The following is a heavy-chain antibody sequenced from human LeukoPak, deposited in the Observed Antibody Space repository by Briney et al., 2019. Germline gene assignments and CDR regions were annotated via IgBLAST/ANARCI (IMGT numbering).Heavy chain of an antibody. V-gene: IGHV3-33*01. CDR1: GFTFSSYG. Sequence: GGSLRLSCAASGFTFSSYGMHWVRQAPGRGLEWVAVIWYDGSNKYYADSVKGRFTISRDNSKNTLHLQMNSLRAEDTAVYYCARDLGGSSDYWGQGTLVTVSS. D-gene: IGHD1-26*01. CDR2: IWYDGSNK. CDR3: ARDLGGSSDY. J-gene: IGHJ4*02.